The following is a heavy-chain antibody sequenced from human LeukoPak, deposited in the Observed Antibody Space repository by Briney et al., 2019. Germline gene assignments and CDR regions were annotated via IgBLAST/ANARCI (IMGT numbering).Heavy chain of an antibody. CDR2: IIPIFGTA. CDR1: GGTFSSYA. Sequence: GSSVKVSCKASGGTFSSYAISWVRQAPRQGLEWMGGIIPIFGTANYAQKFQGRVTITTDESTSTAYMELSSLRSEDTAVYYCARGSYYDSSGRNAPFDYWGQGTLVTVSS. D-gene: IGHD3-22*01. J-gene: IGHJ4*02. V-gene: IGHV1-69*05. CDR3: ARGSYYDSSGRNAPFDY.